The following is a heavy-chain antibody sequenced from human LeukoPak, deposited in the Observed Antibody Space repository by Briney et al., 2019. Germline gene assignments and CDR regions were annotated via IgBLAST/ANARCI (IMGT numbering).Heavy chain of an antibody. CDR2: IYPADSDT. Sequence: KGGESLNIPCKGSGYSFSGYWIAWVRQMPGKGLEWMGIIYPADSDTRYSPSLQGQVTISADKSITTAYLQWSSLKASDTAMYYCATPHDATAYYYDSSGYFYWGQGTLVTVSS. D-gene: IGHD3-22*01. CDR3: ATPHDATAYYYDSSGYFY. J-gene: IGHJ4*02. CDR1: GYSFSGYW. V-gene: IGHV5-51*01.